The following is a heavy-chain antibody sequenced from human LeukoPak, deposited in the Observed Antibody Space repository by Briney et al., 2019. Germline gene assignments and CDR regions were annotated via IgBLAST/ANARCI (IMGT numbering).Heavy chain of an antibody. Sequence: GSSVKVSCKASGGTFSSYAISRVRQAPGQGLEWMGGIIPIFGTANYAQKFQGRVTITADESTSTAYMELSGLRSEDTAVYYCARHGAAAVLLFDYWGQGTLVTVSS. CDR3: ARHGAAAVLLFDY. D-gene: IGHD6-13*01. CDR1: GGTFSSYA. J-gene: IGHJ4*02. CDR2: IIPIFGTA. V-gene: IGHV1-69*01.